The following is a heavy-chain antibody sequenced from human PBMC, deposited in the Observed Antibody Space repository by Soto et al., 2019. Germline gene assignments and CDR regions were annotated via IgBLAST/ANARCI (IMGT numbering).Heavy chain of an antibody. Sequence: ASVKVSCKASGYTFTSYYMHLLRRYPGQWLECMGIINPSGGSTSYAQKFQGRVTMTIDASTTTAYMELRSLRSDDTAVYYCARDSSKEWPPWLYGMDVWGQGTTVTVSS. CDR1: GYTFTSYY. CDR3: ARDSSKEWPPWLYGMDV. J-gene: IGHJ6*02. D-gene: IGHD3-22*01. CDR2: INPSGGST. V-gene: IGHV1-46*01.